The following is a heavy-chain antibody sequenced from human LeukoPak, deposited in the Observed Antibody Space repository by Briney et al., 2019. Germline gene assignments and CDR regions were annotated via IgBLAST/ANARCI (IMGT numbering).Heavy chain of an antibody. V-gene: IGHV4-61*02. CDR3: ARFSSSWSKTPDAFDI. Sequence: SETLSLTCTVSGGSISSGSYYWSWIRQPAGKGLEWIGRIYTSGSTNYNPSLKSRVTTSVDTSKNQFSLKLSSVTAADTAVYYCARFSSSWSKTPDAFDIWGQGTMVTVSS. J-gene: IGHJ3*02. CDR2: IYTSGST. CDR1: GGSISSGSYY. D-gene: IGHD6-13*01.